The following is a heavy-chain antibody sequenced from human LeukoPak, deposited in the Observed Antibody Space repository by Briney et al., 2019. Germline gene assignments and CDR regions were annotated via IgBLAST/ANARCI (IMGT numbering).Heavy chain of an antibody. J-gene: IGHJ4*02. CDR3: ARENYYDSSGRSHFDY. CDR2: ISYDGSNK. V-gene: IGHV3-30*01. D-gene: IGHD3-22*01. CDR1: GFTFSSYA. Sequence: PGGSLRLSCAASGFTFSSYAMHWVRQAPGKGIEWVAVISYDGSNKYYADSVKGRFTISRDNSKNTLYLQMNSLRAEDTAVYYCARENYYDSSGRSHFDYWGQGTLVTVSS.